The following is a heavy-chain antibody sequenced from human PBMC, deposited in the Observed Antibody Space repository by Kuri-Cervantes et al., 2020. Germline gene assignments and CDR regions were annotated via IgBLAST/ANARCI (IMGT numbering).Heavy chain of an antibody. D-gene: IGHD5-12*01. Sequence: GESLKISCAASGFSFSTYGMSWVRQAPGKGLEWISYIGSSGSLIYYEDSVKGRFTISRDNAKNSLYLQMSSLRVEDTAAYYCARGPRGYSGYDYSYYYLDVWGKGTTVTVSS. J-gene: IGHJ6*03. CDR3: ARGPRGYSGYDYSYYYLDV. CDR2: IGSSGSLI. V-gene: IGHV3-48*04. CDR1: GFSFSTYG.